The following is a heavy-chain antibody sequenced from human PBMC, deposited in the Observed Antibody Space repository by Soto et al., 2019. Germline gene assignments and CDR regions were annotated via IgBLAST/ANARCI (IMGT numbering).Heavy chain of an antibody. D-gene: IGHD3-10*01. J-gene: IGHJ4*02. Sequence: SETLSLTCTVSGGSITGCYWSWIRQPPGQGLEWIGFIHYSGSTKYNPSLESRATISVDTSKNQFSLNLRSVTAADTAVYYCARYGSGSYHFDYWGQGTLFTVSS. CDR3: ARYGSGSYHFDY. CDR2: IHYSGST. V-gene: IGHV4-59*01. CDR1: GGSITGCY.